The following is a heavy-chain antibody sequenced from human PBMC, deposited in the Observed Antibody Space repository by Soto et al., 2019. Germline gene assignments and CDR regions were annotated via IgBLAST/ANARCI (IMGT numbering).Heavy chain of an antibody. J-gene: IGHJ4*02. CDR3: ARDHGVGVELLDY. V-gene: IGHV1-46*01. CDR1: GCTFTSYY. CDR2: INPSGGST. Sequence: ASVRVSCKACGCTFTSYYMHWVRQAPGQGLEWMGIINPSGGSTSYAQKFQGRVTMTRDTSTSTVYMELSSLRSEDTAVYYCARDHGVGVELLDYWGQGTLVTVSS. D-gene: IGHD1-7*01.